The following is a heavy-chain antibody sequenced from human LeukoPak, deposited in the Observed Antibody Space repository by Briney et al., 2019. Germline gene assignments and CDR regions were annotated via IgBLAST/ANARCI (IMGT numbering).Heavy chain of an antibody. V-gene: IGHV1-69-2*01. Sequence: ASVKVSCXVSGYTFTDYYMHWVQQAPGKGLEWMALVDPEDGETIYAEKFQGRVTITADTSTDTAYMELSSLRSEDTAVYYCAALIAAAGHDAFDIWGQGTMVTVSS. CDR1: GYTFTDYY. D-gene: IGHD6-13*01. CDR3: AALIAAAGHDAFDI. CDR2: VDPEDGET. J-gene: IGHJ3*02.